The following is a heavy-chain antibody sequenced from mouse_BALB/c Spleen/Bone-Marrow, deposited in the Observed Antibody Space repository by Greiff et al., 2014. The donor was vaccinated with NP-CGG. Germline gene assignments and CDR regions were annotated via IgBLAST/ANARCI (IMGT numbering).Heavy chain of an antibody. D-gene: IGHD4-1*01. V-gene: IGHV1-80*01. CDR3: ARGGRLTGYYFDY. Sequence: VQLQESGAELVGPGSSVKISCKASGYAFSSYWMNWVKQRPGQGLEWIGQIYPGDGDTNYNGNFKDKATLTTDKSSTTAYMQLGSLTSEDSAVYFCARGGRLTGYYFDYWGQGTTLTVSS. J-gene: IGHJ2*01. CDR1: GYAFSSYW. CDR2: IYPGDGDT.